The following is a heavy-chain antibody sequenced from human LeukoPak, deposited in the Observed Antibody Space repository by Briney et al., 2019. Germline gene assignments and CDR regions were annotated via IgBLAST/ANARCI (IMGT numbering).Heavy chain of an antibody. CDR2: MNPNSGNT. J-gene: IGHJ6*02. CDR1: GYTFTSYD. CDR3: ARGRSYGYGVYGMDV. D-gene: IGHD5-18*01. V-gene: IGHV1-8*01. Sequence: ASVKGSCKASGYTFTSYDINWVRQAPGQGLEWMGWMNPNSGNTGYAQKFQGRVTMTRNTSISTAYMELSSLRSEDTAVYYCARGRSYGYGVYGMDVWGQGTTVTVSS.